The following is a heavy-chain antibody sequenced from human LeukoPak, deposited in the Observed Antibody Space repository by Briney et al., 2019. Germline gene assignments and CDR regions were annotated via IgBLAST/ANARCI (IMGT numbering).Heavy chain of an antibody. CDR2: ISSSSSYV. V-gene: IGHV3-21*04. Sequence: GGSLRLSCAASGFTFSSYSMNWVRQAPGKGLEWVSSISSSSSYVYYAVSVKGRFTISRDNAKNSLYLQMNSLRAEDTAVYYCARDEGGGYDTYFDYWGQGTLVTVSS. CDR1: GFTFSSYS. J-gene: IGHJ4*02. CDR3: ARDEGGGYDTYFDY. D-gene: IGHD5-12*01.